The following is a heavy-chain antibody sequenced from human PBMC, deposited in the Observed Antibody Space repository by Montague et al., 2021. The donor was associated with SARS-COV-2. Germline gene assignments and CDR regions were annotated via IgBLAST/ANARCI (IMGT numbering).Heavy chain of an antibody. D-gene: IGHD3-22*01. J-gene: IGHJ6*03. CDR3: ARDRRYYYDTGGYMDV. CDR2: IWYDGSNK. V-gene: IGHV3-33*01. Sequence: SLRLSCAASGFTFSSYGMHWFRQAPGKGLEWVAVIWYDGSNKYYADSVKGRFTISRDNSKNTLYLQMNSRRAEDTAVYYCARDRRYYYDTGGYMDVWGKGTTVTVSS. CDR1: GFTFSSYG.